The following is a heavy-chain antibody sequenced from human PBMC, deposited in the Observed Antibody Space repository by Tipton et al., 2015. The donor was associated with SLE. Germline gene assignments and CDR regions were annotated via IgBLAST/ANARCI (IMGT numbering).Heavy chain of an antibody. D-gene: IGHD3-3*01. Sequence: SLRLSCTVSGVTFSTYGMNWVRQAPGKGLEWVAFIRFDGINKYYPDSVNGRFTASRDTSSNTMYLQMDRLRPDDTALYYCSGLWSIFGVITPYWGQGALVTVSS. CDR3: SGLWSIFGVITPY. V-gene: IGHV3-30*02. J-gene: IGHJ4*02. CDR1: GVTFSTYG. CDR2: IRFDGINK.